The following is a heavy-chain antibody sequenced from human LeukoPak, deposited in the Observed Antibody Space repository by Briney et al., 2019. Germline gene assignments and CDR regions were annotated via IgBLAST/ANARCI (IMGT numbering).Heavy chain of an antibody. Sequence: PSQTLSLTCTVSGGSISSGGYYWSWIRQPPGKGLEWIGYIYHSGSTYYNPSLKSRVTISVDRSKNQFSLKLSSVTAADTAVYYCARDPIVVVPAAKGDDYYYYMDVWGNGTTVTVSS. J-gene: IGHJ6*03. CDR2: IYHSGST. D-gene: IGHD2-2*01. CDR3: ARDPIVVVPAAKGDDYYYYMDV. V-gene: IGHV4-30-2*01. CDR1: GGSISSGGYY.